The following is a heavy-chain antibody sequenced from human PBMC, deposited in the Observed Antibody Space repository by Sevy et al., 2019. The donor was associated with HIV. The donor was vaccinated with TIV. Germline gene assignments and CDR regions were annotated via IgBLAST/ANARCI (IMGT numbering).Heavy chain of an antibody. CDR2: ISYDGINK. J-gene: IGHJ5*02. CDR3: ARDAAEGPYSSSWYSNWLDP. CDR1: GFIFSSYS. V-gene: IGHV3-30*04. Sequence: GGSLTLSCAASGFIFSSYSMYWVRQAPGKGLEWVAVISYDGINKFYADSVKGRFTISRDNNAKNTVYLQMNSLRVDDTGIYYCARDAAEGPYSSSWYSNWLDPWGQGTLVTVSS. D-gene: IGHD6-13*01.